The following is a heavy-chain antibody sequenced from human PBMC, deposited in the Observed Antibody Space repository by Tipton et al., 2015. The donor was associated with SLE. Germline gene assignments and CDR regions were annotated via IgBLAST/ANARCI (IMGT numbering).Heavy chain of an antibody. Sequence: SLRLSCAASGFTFSSYSMTWVRQAPGKALEWVSIIYSGGSTYYADSVKGRFTVSRGTSKNTLYLQMSSLRPEDTAVYYCAKNAEKHCGGDCSPFDYWGQGTLVTVSS. CDR2: IYSGGST. D-gene: IGHD2-21*01. CDR1: GFTFSSYS. V-gene: IGHV3-23*03. J-gene: IGHJ4*02. CDR3: AKNAEKHCGGDCSPFDY.